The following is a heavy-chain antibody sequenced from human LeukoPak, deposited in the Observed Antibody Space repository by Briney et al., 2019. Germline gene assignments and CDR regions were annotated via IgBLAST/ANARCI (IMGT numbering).Heavy chain of an antibody. CDR1: GGSISSGGYY. CDR2: IYYSGST. V-gene: IGHV4-31*03. D-gene: IGHD3-9*01. Sequence: PSETLSLTCTVSGGSISSGGYYWSWIRQHPGKGLEWIGYIYYSGSTYYNPSLKSRVTISVDTSKNQFSLKLSSVTAADTAVYYCARGLRYFDSPDAFDIWGHGTMVTVSS. J-gene: IGHJ3*02. CDR3: ARGLRYFDSPDAFDI.